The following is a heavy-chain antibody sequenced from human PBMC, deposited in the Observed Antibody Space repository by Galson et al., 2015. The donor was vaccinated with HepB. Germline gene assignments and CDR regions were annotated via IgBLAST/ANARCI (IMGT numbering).Heavy chain of an antibody. V-gene: IGHV3-30*03. CDR1: GFTFSSYG. CDR2: ISYDGSNR. Sequence: SLRLSCAASGFTFSSYGMHWVRQAPGKGLEWMAIISYDGSNRYYSASVRGRFTISRDNSKNTMYLQMNSLRAEDTALYYCAASPTVVPYYFDSWGQGTLVTVSS. J-gene: IGHJ4*02. D-gene: IGHD4-23*01. CDR3: AASPTVVPYYFDS.